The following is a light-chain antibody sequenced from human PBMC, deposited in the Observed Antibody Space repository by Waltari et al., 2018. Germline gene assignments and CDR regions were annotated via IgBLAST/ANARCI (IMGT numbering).Light chain of an antibody. CDR1: QSVSSY. J-gene: IGKJ2*01. Sequence: EIVLTQSPATLSLSPGERATLSCRASQSVSSYLAWYQQKPGQAPRLLIDDASNRATGIPARFSGSGSGTDFTLTISSLEPEDCAVYYCQQRSNWMYTFGQGTKLEIK. CDR3: QQRSNWMYT. V-gene: IGKV3-11*01. CDR2: DAS.